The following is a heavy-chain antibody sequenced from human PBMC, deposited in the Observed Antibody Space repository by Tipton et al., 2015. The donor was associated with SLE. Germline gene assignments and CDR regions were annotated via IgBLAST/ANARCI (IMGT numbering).Heavy chain of an antibody. CDR2: IYSAGNT. CDR1: GASIIGYY. J-gene: IGHJ4*02. CDR3: VRHAYRNSYHFDY. Sequence: TLSLTCTVSGASIIGYYCGWVRQSPSEGLVWIASIYSAGNTIYNPSLKSRVTISVYTSKDQISLKLNSVTAADTAFYYCVRHAYRNSYHFDYWGQGTLVTVSS. V-gene: IGHV4-4*09. D-gene: IGHD6-6*01.